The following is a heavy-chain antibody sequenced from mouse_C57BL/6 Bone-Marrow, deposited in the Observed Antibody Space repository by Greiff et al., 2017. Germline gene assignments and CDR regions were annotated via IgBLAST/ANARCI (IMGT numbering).Heavy chain of an antibody. Sequence: EVQRVESGGDLVKPGGSLKLSCAASGFTFSSYGMSWVRQTPDTRLEWVATISSGGSYTYYPDSVKGRFTISRDNAKNTLYLQMSSLKSEDTAMYYCARGDRRTWFAYWGQGTLVTVSA. CDR1: GFTFSSYG. V-gene: IGHV5-6*01. CDR3: ARGDRRTWFAY. D-gene: IGHD2-14*01. CDR2: ISSGGSYT. J-gene: IGHJ3*01.